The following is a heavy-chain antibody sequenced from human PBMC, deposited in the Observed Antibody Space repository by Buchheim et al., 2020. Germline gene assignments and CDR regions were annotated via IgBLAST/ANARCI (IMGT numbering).Heavy chain of an antibody. V-gene: IGHV3-33*01. J-gene: IGHJ4*02. CDR2: LWYDGSSK. CDR3: ARGGDLRLPRSGLDY. CDR1: GFTVSSYG. Sequence: QVQLVESGGGVVQPGRSLRLSCAASGFTVSSYGMHWVRQAPGKGLEWVAILWYDGSSKYYADSVKGRFTISRANSWKMGFLEMSGLRVEDTAIYYCARGGDLRLPRSGLDYWGQGT. D-gene: IGHD2-21*02.